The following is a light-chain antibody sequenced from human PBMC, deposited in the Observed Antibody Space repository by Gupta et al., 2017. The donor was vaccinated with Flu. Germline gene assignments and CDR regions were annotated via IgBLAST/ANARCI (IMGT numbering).Light chain of an antibody. Sequence: QSVLTQPPSASGTPGQRVTIYCSGSSSNIGSNTVNWYQQLPGTAPKLLIFSNSQRPSGVPDRVSASKSGTSASLAISGLQSEDEADYYCAAWDDSLNGPVFGGGTKLTVL. CDR2: SNS. CDR3: AAWDDSLNGPV. CDR1: SSNIGSNT. J-gene: IGLJ3*02. V-gene: IGLV1-44*01.